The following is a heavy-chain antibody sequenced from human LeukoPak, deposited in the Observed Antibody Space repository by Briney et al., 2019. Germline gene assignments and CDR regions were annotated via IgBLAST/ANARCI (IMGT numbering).Heavy chain of an antibody. Sequence: GGSLRLSCVASGFTFSHYSMHWVRQTAGKGLEWVALILYDGSDKYYVDSVEGRFTISRDDSRNTLYLQLNSLRAEGTAMYYCATDGLTGRTDGTLESWGQGTLVTVSS. CDR3: ATDGLTGRTDGTLES. V-gene: IGHV3-30-3*01. CDR1: GFTFSHYS. CDR2: ILYDGSDK. J-gene: IGHJ4*02. D-gene: IGHD1-20*01.